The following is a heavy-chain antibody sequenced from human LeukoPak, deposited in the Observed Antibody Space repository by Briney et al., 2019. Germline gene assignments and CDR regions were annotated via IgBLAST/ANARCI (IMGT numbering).Heavy chain of an antibody. J-gene: IGHJ6*02. Sequence: PGGSLRLSCAASGFTFSSYAMSWVRQGPGKGLEWVSEISGSGGIRYYADSVEGRFTLSRDNSKNTVYLQMNSLRVEDTAVYHCASDSPYYGMDVWGQGTTVTVSS. CDR2: ISGSGGIR. D-gene: IGHD2-21*01. CDR3: ASDSPYYGMDV. CDR1: GFTFSSYA. V-gene: IGHV3-23*01.